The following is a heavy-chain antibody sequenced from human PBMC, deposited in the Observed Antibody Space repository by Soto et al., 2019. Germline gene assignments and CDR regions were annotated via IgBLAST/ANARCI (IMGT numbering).Heavy chain of an antibody. J-gene: IGHJ6*02. D-gene: IGHD3-16*01. V-gene: IGHV3-53*01. CDR3: ARSDRDYAYALNV. CDR2: LSSGGRI. CDR1: GFTVSDNY. Sequence: EAQLVESGGGLIQPGGSLRLSCAASGFTVSDNYITWVRQAPGKGLEWVSLLSSGGRIYYAASVKGRFTISRDTSKTTLYLQMNSLRTEDTAVYYCARSDRDYAYALNVWGQGTTVTVSS.